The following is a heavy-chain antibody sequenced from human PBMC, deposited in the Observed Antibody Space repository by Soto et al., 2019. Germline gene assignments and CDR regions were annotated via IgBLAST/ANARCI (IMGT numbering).Heavy chain of an antibody. Sequence: QVQLQQWGAGLLKPSETLSLTCAVYGGSFSGYYWSWIRQPPGKGLEWIGEINHSGSTNYNPSLKSGVTISVDTSKNQFSLKLSSVTAADTAVYYCARRERGFGESSLYYFDYWGQGTLVTVSS. V-gene: IGHV4-34*01. CDR3: ARRERGFGESSLYYFDY. J-gene: IGHJ4*02. D-gene: IGHD3-10*01. CDR1: GGSFSGYY. CDR2: INHSGST.